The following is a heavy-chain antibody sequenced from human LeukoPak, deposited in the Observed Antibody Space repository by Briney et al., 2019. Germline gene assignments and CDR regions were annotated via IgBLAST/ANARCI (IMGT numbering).Heavy chain of an antibody. Sequence: SETLSLTCTVSGGSISSSSYYWGWIRQPPGKGLEWIGSIYYSGSTYYNPSLKSRVTISVDTSKNQFSLKLSSATAADTAVYYCARYGSGSYTYYFDYWGQGTLVTVSS. V-gene: IGHV4-39*01. J-gene: IGHJ4*02. CDR2: IYYSGST. CDR1: GGSISSSSYY. D-gene: IGHD3-10*01. CDR3: ARYGSGSYTYYFDY.